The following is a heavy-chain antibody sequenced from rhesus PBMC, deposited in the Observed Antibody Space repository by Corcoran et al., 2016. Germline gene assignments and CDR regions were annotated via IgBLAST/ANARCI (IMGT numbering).Heavy chain of an antibody. CDR3: ARVAEQRYAFDF. V-gene: IGHV2-95*01. Sequence: QVTLKESGPALVKPTQTLTLTCTFSGFSISTTGTGVGWIRQPPGKALEWLASIYWNDSKYYRTSLKSRLTISKETSKNQVVRTMTNMDPVDTATYDCARVAEQRYAFDFWGQGLRVTVSS. J-gene: IGHJ3*01. CDR1: GFSISTTGTG. D-gene: IGHD1-20*01. CDR2: IYWNDSK.